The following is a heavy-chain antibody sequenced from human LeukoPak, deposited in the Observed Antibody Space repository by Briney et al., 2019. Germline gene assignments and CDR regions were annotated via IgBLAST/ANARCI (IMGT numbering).Heavy chain of an antibody. CDR3: AKYLAAGKFYFDY. Sequence: GGSLRLSCAASGFPFSSYAMTWVRQAPGKGLEWVSAIGATGGDLYYADSVKGRFTISRDNSKNTLYLQIHSLRAEDTAIYYFAKYLAAGKFYFDYWGQGTLVTVSS. J-gene: IGHJ4*02. CDR1: GFPFSSYA. CDR2: IGATGGDL. V-gene: IGHV3-23*01. D-gene: IGHD6-13*01.